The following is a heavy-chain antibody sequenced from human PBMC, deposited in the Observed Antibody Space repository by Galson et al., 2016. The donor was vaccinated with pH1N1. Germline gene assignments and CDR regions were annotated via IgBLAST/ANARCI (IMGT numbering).Heavy chain of an antibody. CDR3: ATMYCGGDCPPGYLDL. D-gene: IGHD2-21*02. Sequence: SVKVSCKASGYTFTNFDINWVRQATGQGLEWMGWMNPNSGNTGYAQKFQGRVTMTRNTSIRTADMELSSLRSEDQAIYYCATMYCGGDCPPGYLDLWGRGTLVTVSS. V-gene: IGHV1-8*01. CDR1: GYTFTNFD. J-gene: IGHJ2*01. CDR2: MNPNSGNT.